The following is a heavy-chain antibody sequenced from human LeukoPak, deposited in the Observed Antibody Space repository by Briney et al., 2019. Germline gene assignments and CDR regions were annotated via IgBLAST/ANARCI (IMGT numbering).Heavy chain of an antibody. CDR3: ARDKQVGATYFDY. J-gene: IGHJ4*02. CDR1: GFTFSSYE. Sequence: GGSLRLSCAASGFTFSSYEVNWVRQAPGKGLEWISYISSSGSTIYYADSVKGRFTISRDNAKNSLYLQMNSLRAEDTAVYYCARDKQVGATYFDYWGQGTLVTVSS. CDR2: ISSSGSTI. D-gene: IGHD1-26*01. V-gene: IGHV3-48*03.